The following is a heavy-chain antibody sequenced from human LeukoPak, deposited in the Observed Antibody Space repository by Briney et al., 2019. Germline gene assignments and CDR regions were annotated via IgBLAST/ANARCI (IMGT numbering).Heavy chain of an antibody. D-gene: IGHD3-10*01. CDR1: GFTFGDHA. CDR2: IRSKAYGGTT. V-gene: IGHV3-49*04. Sequence: PGGSLRLSCTASGFTFGDHAMSWVRQAPGKGLEWVGLIRSKAYGGTTEYAASVKGRFTISRDDSKSIAYLQMNSLKTEDTAVYYCTRTMVRGVVPDYYYYGMDVWGKGTTVTVSS. CDR3: TRTMVRGVVPDYYYYGMDV. J-gene: IGHJ6*04.